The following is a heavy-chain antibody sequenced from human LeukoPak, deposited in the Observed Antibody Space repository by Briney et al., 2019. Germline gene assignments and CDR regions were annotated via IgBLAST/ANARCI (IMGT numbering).Heavy chain of an antibody. Sequence: PGGSLRLSCAASGFSFSKYWMHWVRQTPGEGLVWVARIKEDGTYTSYADSVKGRFTISRDNAKNSLYLQMNSLRAEDTALYYCAKDQGSGWYIFDYWGQGTLVTVSS. D-gene: IGHD6-19*01. CDR2: IKEDGTYT. CDR1: GFSFSKYW. J-gene: IGHJ4*02. CDR3: AKDQGSGWYIFDY. V-gene: IGHV3-74*01.